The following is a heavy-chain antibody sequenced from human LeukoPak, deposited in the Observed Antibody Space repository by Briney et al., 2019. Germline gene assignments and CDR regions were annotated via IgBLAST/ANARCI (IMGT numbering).Heavy chain of an antibody. CDR3: AKEGFTIFGVVIMSGMDV. V-gene: IGHV3-23*01. CDR1: GFTFSSYA. Sequence: PGGSLRLSCAASGFTFSSYAMSWVRQAPGKGLEWVSAISGSGGSTYYADSVKGRFTISRDNSKNTPYLQMNSLRAEDTAVYYCAKEGFTIFGVVIMSGMDVWGQGTTVTVSS. D-gene: IGHD3-3*01. J-gene: IGHJ6*02. CDR2: ISGSGGST.